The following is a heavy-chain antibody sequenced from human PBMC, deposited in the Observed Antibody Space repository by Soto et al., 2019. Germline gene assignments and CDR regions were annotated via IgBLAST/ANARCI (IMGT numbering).Heavy chain of an antibody. CDR1: CGSISIYH. CDR2: IYYSGST. D-gene: IGHD3-10*01. Sequence: PSETLSLTYTVSCGSISIYHWSWIGQPRGKGLEWIVYIYYSGSTNYNPSLKSRVTISVDTSKNQFSLKLSSVTAADTAVYYCASRYYYGSGSYYSHIDYWRQGTLVTVSS. J-gene: IGHJ4*02. CDR3: ASRYYYGSGSYYSHIDY. V-gene: IGHV4-59*01.